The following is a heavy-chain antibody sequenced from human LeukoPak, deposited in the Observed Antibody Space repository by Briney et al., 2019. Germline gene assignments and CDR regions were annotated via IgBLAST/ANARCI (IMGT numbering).Heavy chain of an antibody. Sequence: GGSLRLSCAASGFTFRGYAMSWVRQAPGKGREWGSAISGSGTGTYYADSGKGRLTISRDNAKNMVNLPMNSLRAEDTAVYYCAKDFGRSGHYPQFDYWGQGALVTVSS. D-gene: IGHD3-3*01. V-gene: IGHV3-23*01. CDR2: ISGSGTGT. J-gene: IGHJ4*02. CDR1: GFTFRGYA. CDR3: AKDFGRSGHYPQFDY.